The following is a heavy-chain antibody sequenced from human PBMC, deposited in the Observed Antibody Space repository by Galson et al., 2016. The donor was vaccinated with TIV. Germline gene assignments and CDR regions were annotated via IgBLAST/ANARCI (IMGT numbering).Heavy chain of an antibody. D-gene: IGHD4-17*01. J-gene: IGHJ4*02. CDR3: ARGGVYVDVYFDF. CDR2: ISLSGGRP. Sequence: SLRLSCAASRFTFSSYAMSWVRQAPGKGLEWVSAISLSGGRPYYADSVKGRFTFSRDNSKNTLYLQMDRLRAEDTAVYYCARGGVYVDVYFDFWGQGSLVTVSS. CDR1: RFTFSSYA. V-gene: IGHV3-23*01.